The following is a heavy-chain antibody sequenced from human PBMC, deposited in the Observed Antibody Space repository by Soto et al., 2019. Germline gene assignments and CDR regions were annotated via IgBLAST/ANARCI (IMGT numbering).Heavy chain of an antibody. J-gene: IGHJ2*01. CDR3: ARRAAAGGWYFDL. D-gene: IGHD6-13*01. CDR2: INPNSGGT. Sequence: QVQLVQSGAEVKKPGASVKVSCKASGYTFTGYYMHWVPQAPGQGLEWMGWINPNSGGTNYAQKFQGWVTMTRDTSISTAYMELSRLRSDDTAVYYCARRAAAGGWYFDLWGRGTLVTVSS. V-gene: IGHV1-2*04. CDR1: GYTFTGYY.